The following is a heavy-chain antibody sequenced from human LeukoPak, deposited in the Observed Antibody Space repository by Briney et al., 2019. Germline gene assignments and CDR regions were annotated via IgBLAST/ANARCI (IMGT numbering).Heavy chain of an antibody. J-gene: IGHJ3*02. V-gene: IGHV3-13*01. CDR3: AREALAVAGTDDGLDI. D-gene: IGHD6-19*01. Sequence: PGGSLRLSCAASGFTFSSHDMHWVRQGTGKGLEWVSGIGTAGDTYYPGSVKGRFTISRENAKNSLYLQMNSLRAGDTAVYYCAREALAVAGTDDGLDIWGQGTMVTVSS. CDR2: IGTAGDT. CDR1: GFTFSSHD.